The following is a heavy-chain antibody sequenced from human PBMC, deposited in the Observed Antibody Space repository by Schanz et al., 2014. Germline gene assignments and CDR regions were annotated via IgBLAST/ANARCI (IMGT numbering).Heavy chain of an antibody. Sequence: EVQLMESGGGLVKPGGSLRLSCVASGFAFSSFAMTWVRQAPGRGLEWVSSISTSGTYMYIADSVKGRFTISRDNSKNTLYLQMNSLRPEDTAVYYCAKYRGYYRVSGSYRELEYWGQGTLXTVSS. D-gene: IGHD3-10*01. CDR2: ISTSGTYM. CDR3: AKYRGYYRVSGSYRELEY. V-gene: IGHV3-21*04. J-gene: IGHJ4*02. CDR1: GFAFSSFA.